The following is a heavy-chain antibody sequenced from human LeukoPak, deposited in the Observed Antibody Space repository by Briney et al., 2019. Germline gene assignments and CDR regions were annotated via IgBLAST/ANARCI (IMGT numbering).Heavy chain of an antibody. CDR3: ARHYGSGSYYISGFRTPFDY. V-gene: IGHV4-39*01. CDR1: GGSISSSSYY. J-gene: IGHJ4*02. CDR2: IYYSGST. D-gene: IGHD3-10*01. Sequence: KPSETLSLTCTVSGGSISSSSYYWGWIRQPPGKGLEWIGSIYYSGSTYYNPSLKSRVTISVDTSKNQFSLKLSSVTAADTAVYYCARHYGSGSYYISGFRTPFDYWGQGTLVTVSS.